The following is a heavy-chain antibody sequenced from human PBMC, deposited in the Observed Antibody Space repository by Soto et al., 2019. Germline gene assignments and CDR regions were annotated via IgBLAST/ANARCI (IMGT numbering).Heavy chain of an antibody. V-gene: IGHV4-31*03. CDR1: GAALNSGNYY. D-gene: IGHD2-21*01. CDR3: ARLRIATNNYKWFDP. Sequence: SATLSLTCSVSGAALNSGNYYWSWIRQVPGKGLEWIGHIYVTGAVDYNPSLRDRITISQDTSERQFSLNLRLVTAADTAVYYCARLRIATNNYKWFDPWGQGTLVTVLL. J-gene: IGHJ5*02. CDR2: IYVTGAV.